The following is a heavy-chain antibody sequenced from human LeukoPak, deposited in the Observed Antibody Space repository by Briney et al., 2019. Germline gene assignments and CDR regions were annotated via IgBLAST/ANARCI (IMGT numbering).Heavy chain of an antibody. CDR2: ISSSSCI. J-gene: IGHJ6*03. CDR3: ATDTTVTTMYYFYDYYMDV. Sequence: GGSLRLSCAASGFTFSSYSMNWVRQAPGKGLEWVSSISSSSCINYTDSVKGRFTISRDNAKNSLYLQMNSLRAEDTAVYYCATDTTVTTMYYFYDYYMDVWGKGTTVTVSS. D-gene: IGHD4-17*01. V-gene: IGHV3-21*01. CDR1: GFTFSSYS.